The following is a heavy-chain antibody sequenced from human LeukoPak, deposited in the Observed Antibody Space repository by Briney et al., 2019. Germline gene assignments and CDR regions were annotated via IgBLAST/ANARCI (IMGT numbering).Heavy chain of an antibody. J-gene: IGHJ4*02. Sequence: KPGGSLRLSCADSEFTLSNYWVHWGRHAPGKGLEWIGYIYYSGSTNYNPSLKSRVTISVDTSKNQFSLKLSSVTAADTAVYYCARDTRSYFDYWGQGTLVTVSS. D-gene: IGHD2-15*01. V-gene: IGHV4-59*01. CDR2: IYYSGST. CDR1: EFTLSNYW. CDR3: ARDTRSYFDY.